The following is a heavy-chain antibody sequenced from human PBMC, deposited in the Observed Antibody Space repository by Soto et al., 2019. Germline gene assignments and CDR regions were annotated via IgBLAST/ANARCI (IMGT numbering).Heavy chain of an antibody. CDR1: GYTFTSYG. J-gene: IGHJ4*02. CDR2: ISGSNGNT. D-gene: IGHD6-13*01. V-gene: IGHV1-18*01. Sequence: QVQLVQSGAEVKKPGASVKVSCKASGYTFTSYGWVRQAPGQGLEWMGWISGSNGNTNYAQKLQGSVTMTTDTSTSTDYMELRSLRSDDTAVYYCARVRAAPGSYYLDYWGQGTLVTVSS. CDR3: ARVRAAPGSYYLDY.